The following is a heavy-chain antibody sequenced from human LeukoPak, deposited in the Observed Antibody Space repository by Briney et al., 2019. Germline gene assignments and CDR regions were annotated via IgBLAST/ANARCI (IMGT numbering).Heavy chain of an antibody. CDR2: ISSRDTST. CDR3: AKDLGGGSGCYDL. Sequence: GGSLRLSCAASGFTFSSYEMNWVRQAPGKGLEWISYISSRDTSTSYADSVKGRFTISRDNSKNTLYLQMNSLRAEDTAVYYCAKDLGGGSGCYDLWGRGTLVTVSS. CDR1: GFTFSSYE. D-gene: IGHD6-19*01. V-gene: IGHV3-48*03. J-gene: IGHJ2*01.